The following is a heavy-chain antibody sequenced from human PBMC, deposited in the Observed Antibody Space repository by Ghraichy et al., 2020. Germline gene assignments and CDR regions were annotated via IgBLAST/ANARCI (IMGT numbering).Heavy chain of an antibody. Sequence: SETLSLTCTVSGASISSSRSYWGWIRQPPGKGLEWIGSIFYSGTTYYNPSLKSRVTISVDTSKNQFSLKVTSVTAADTAVYYCATRRMGQWLASWGQGTLVTVSS. V-gene: IGHV4-39*01. D-gene: IGHD6-19*01. CDR3: ATRRMGQWLAS. CDR2: IFYSGTT. CDR1: GASISSSRSY. J-gene: IGHJ4*02.